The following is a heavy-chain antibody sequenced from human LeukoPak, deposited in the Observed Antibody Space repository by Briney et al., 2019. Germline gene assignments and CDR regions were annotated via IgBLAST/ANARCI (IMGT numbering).Heavy chain of an antibody. CDR2: IYTSGST. CDR1: GGSVSSYY. J-gene: IGHJ4*02. CDR3: ARTRDSSGWYYFDY. D-gene: IGHD6-19*01. V-gene: IGHV4-4*07. Sequence: PSETLSLTCTVSGGSVSSYYWSWIRQPAGKGLEWIGRIYTSGSTNYNPSLKSRVTISVDKTKNQFSLKLSSVTAADTAVYYCARTRDSSGWYYFDYWGQGTLVTVSS.